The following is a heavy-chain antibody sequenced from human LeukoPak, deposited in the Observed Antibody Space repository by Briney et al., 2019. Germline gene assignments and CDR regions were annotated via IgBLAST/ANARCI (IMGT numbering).Heavy chain of an antibody. V-gene: IGHV4-59*08. CDR2: IYYSGST. D-gene: IGHD3-16*01. CDR3: ARFPRRGPFDI. CDR1: GGSISSYY. J-gene: IGHJ3*02. Sequence: SETLSLTCTVSGGSISSYYWSWIRQPPGKGLEWIGYIYYSGSTNYNPSLKSRVTISVDTSKNQFSLKLSSVTAADTAVYYCARFPRRGPFDIWGQGTMVTVSS.